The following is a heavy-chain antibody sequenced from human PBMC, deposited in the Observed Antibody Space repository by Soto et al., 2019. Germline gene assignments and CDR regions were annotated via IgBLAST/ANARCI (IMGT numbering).Heavy chain of an antibody. CDR2: MNPNSGNT. Sequence: ASVKLSCNASGYTFTSYDINLVRQATRQGLEWMGWMNPNSGNTGHAQKFQGRVTMTRNTSISTAYMELSSLRSEDTAVYYCARGDSSSDHHFVYYYYYMDVWAKGPRSPSP. V-gene: IGHV1-8*01. D-gene: IGHD6-13*01. CDR3: ARGDSSSDHHFVYYYYYMDV. J-gene: IGHJ6*03. CDR1: GYTFTSYD.